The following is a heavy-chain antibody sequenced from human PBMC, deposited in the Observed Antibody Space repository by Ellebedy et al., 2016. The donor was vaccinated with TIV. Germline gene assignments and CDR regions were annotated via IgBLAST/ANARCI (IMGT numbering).Heavy chain of an antibody. J-gene: IGHJ4*02. CDR3: SRDYWGSYED. V-gene: IGHV3-72*01. Sequence: GESLKISCAASGFTFSDYEMDWVRQAPGKGLEWVGRVQAKPNHYGTTYAASVKGRFTISTDDSRNSMYLQMNSLQTEETAVYFCSRDYWGSYEDWGQGTLVTVSS. CDR2: VQAKPNHYGT. D-gene: IGHD3-16*01. CDR1: GFTFSDYE.